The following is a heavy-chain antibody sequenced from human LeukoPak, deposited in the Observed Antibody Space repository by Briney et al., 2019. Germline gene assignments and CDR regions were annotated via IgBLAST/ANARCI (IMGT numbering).Heavy chain of an antibody. CDR1: GGSISSGGYS. J-gene: IGHJ4*02. D-gene: IGHD3-3*01. CDR2: IYYSGST. CDR3: ARDYDFWSGLED. V-gene: IGHV4-30-4*07. Sequence: SETLSLTCAVSGGSISSGGYSWSWIRQPPGKGLEWIGYIYYSGSTYYNPSLKSRVTISVDTSKNQFSLKLSSVTAADTAVYYCARDYDFWSGLEDWGQGTLVTVSA.